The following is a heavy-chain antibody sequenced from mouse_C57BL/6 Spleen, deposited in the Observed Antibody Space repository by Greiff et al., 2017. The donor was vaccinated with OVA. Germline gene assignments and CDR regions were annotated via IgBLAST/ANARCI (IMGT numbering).Heavy chain of an antibody. D-gene: IGHD2-4*01. CDR2: IDPSDSYT. CDR1: GYTFTSYW. CDR3: AREGLRRAGFDY. V-gene: IGHV1-50*01. J-gene: IGHJ2*01. Sequence: QVQLQQPGAELVKPGASVKLSCKASGYTFTSYWMQWVKQRPGQGLEWIGEIDPSDSYTNYNQKFKGKATLTVDTSSSTAYMQRSSLTSEDSAVYYCAREGLRRAGFDYWGQGTTLTVSS.